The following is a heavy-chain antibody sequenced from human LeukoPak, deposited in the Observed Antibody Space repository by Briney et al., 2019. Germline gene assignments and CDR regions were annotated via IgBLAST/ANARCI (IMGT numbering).Heavy chain of an antibody. J-gene: IGHJ4*02. CDR2: ISYDGSNK. V-gene: IGHV3-30*18. D-gene: IGHD3-16*01. CDR3: AKDMAGYVWGRFSGGFDY. CDR1: GFIFSSYG. Sequence: PGGSLRLSCAASGFIFSSYGMHWVRQAPGKGLEWVAVISYDGSNKDYADSVKGRFTISRDNSKNTLYLQMNSLRAEDTALYYCAKDMAGYVWGRFSGGFDYWGQGTLVTVSS.